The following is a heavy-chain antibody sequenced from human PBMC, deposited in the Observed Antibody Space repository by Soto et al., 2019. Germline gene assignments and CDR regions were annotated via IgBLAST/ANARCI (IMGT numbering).Heavy chain of an antibody. CDR1: GGTFSSYA. J-gene: IGHJ6*02. Sequence: QVQLVQSGEEVKKPGSSVKVSCKASGGTFSSYAISWVRQAPGQGLEWMGGIIPISGTANYAQKFQGRVTNTADESTSTAYMELSRRRSEDTAVYYCARSQGSSTSLEIYYYYYYGMDVWGQGTTVTVSS. CDR2: IIPISGTA. CDR3: ARSQGSSTSLEIYYYYYYGMDV. V-gene: IGHV1-69*01. D-gene: IGHD2-2*01.